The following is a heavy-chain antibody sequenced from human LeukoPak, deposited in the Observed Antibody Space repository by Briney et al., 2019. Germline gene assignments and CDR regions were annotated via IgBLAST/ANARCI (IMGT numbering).Heavy chain of an antibody. CDR2: ISYDASNK. CDR3: ARSYCSSTRCYNIDY. D-gene: IGHD2-2*02. J-gene: IGHJ4*02. CDR1: GFTFSSFD. V-gene: IGHV3-30*01. Sequence: GGSLRLSCAASGFTFSSFDMHWVRQAPGKGLEGVALISYDASNKYYAASVKGRFTISRDNSKNTLDLQMDSLRAEDTAVYYCARSYCSSTRCYNIDYWGQGTLVTVSS.